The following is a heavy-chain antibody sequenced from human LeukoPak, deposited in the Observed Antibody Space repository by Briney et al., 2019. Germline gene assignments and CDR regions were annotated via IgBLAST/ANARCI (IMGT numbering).Heavy chain of an antibody. CDR1: GFTFSNYA. J-gene: IGHJ4*02. CDR3: ARGAHKRDDYGGFFDY. D-gene: IGHD4-23*01. CDR2: LSYDGSYK. V-gene: IGHV3-30*04. Sequence: GGSLRLSCAASGFTFSNYAMHWVRQAPGMGLEWLAVLSYDGSYKYYSDSVKGRFTITRDNSKNTLYLQMNSLRTEDTAVYYCARGAHKRDDYGGFFDYWGQGTLVIVSS.